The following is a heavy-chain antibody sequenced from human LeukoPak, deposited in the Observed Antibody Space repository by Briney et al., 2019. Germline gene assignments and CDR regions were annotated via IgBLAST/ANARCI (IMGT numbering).Heavy chain of an antibody. CDR3: ARVDSSGWYRYYFDY. D-gene: IGHD6-19*01. Sequence: PSETLSLTCTVSGGSISSYYWSWIRQPAGKGLEWIGRIYTSGSTNYNPSLKRRVTMSVDTSKNQFSLKLSSVTAADTAVYYCARVDSSGWYRYYFDYWGQGTLVTVSS. V-gene: IGHV4-4*07. CDR2: IYTSGST. CDR1: GGSISSYY. J-gene: IGHJ4*02.